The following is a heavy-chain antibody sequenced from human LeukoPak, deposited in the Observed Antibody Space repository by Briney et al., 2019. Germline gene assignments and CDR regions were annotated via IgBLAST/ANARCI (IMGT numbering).Heavy chain of an antibody. Sequence: ASVKVSCKASGYTFPTYGIGWVRQAPGQGLEWMGWISAYNGNTNYAQKLQGRVAMTTDTSTSTAYMDLRSLRSDDTAVYYCARAETGDTSLDYWGQGTLVTVSS. CDR2: ISAYNGNT. J-gene: IGHJ4*02. D-gene: IGHD2-21*01. V-gene: IGHV1-18*01. CDR3: ARAETGDTSLDY. CDR1: GYTFPTYG.